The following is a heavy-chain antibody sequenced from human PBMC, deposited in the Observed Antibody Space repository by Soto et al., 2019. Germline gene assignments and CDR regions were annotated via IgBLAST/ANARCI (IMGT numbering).Heavy chain of an antibody. CDR2: INHSGST. V-gene: IGHV4-34*01. Sequence: SETLSLTCAVYGGSFSGYYWSWIRQPPGKGLEWIGEINHSGSTNYNPSLKSRVTISVDTSKNQFSLKLSSVTAADTAVYYCAREHNSSGSDYWGQGTLVTVSS. CDR1: GGSFSGYY. CDR3: AREHNSSGSDY. J-gene: IGHJ4*02. D-gene: IGHD6-19*01.